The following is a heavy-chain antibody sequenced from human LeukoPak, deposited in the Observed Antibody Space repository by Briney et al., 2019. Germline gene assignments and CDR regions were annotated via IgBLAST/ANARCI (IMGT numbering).Heavy chain of an antibody. J-gene: IGHJ4*02. CDR1: GGSISSYY. CDR2: IYYSGST. Sequence: SETLSLTCTVSGGSISSYYWSWIRQPPGKGLEWIGYIYYSGSTNYNPSLKSRVTISVDTSKNQFSLKLSSVTAADTAVYYCARHGSDANCSGGSCYSSYFDYWGQGTLVTVSS. D-gene: IGHD2-15*01. CDR3: ARHGSDANCSGGSCYSSYFDY. V-gene: IGHV4-59*08.